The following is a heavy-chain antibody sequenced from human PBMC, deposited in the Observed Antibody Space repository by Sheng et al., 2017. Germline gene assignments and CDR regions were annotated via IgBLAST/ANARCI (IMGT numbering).Heavy chain of an antibody. CDR1: GGSFSGYY. J-gene: IGHJ6*03. D-gene: IGHD5-12*01. V-gene: IGHV4-34*01. CDR3: ARAVNIVATSSKDYYMGR. Sequence: QVQLQQWGAGLLKPSETLSLTCAVYGGSFSGYYWSWIRQPPGKGLEWIGEINHSGSTNYNPSLKSRVTISVDTSKNQFSLKLSSVTAADTAVYYCARAVNIVATSSKDYYMGRLGQRDHGHRLL. CDR2: INHSGST.